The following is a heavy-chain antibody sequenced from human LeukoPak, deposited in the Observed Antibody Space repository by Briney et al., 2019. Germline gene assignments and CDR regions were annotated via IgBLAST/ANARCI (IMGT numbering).Heavy chain of an antibody. CDR1: GFTFSSYS. CDR3: ARDLRMDV. CDR2: IGSSSSYI. J-gene: IGHJ6*02. Sequence: GGSLRLSCAASGFTFSSYSMNWVRQAPGKGLEWVSSIGSSSSYIYYADSVKGRFTTSRDNAKNSLYLQMNSLRAEDTAVYYCARDLRMDVWGQGTTVTVSS. V-gene: IGHV3-21*01. D-gene: IGHD5/OR15-5a*01.